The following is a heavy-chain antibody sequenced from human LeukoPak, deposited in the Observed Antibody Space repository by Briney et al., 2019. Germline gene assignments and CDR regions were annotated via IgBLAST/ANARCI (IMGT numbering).Heavy chain of an antibody. CDR1: GFTFSDYA. CDR3: AKGVSLGWADY. CDR2: ISDSAKNT. Sequence: PGGSLRPSCVVSGFTFSDYAMNWVRQAPGKGLEWVSGISDSAKNTHYADSVKGRFTISRDNYQKTLYLQMDSLRAEDTAVYYCAKGVSLGWADYWGQGTLVIVSS. D-gene: IGHD3-10*01. V-gene: IGHV3-23*01. J-gene: IGHJ4*02.